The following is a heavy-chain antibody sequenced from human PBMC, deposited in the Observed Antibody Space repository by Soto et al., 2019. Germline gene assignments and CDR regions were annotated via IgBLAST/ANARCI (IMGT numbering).Heavy chain of an antibody. D-gene: IGHD4-17*01. J-gene: IGHJ4*02. CDR1: GGSMSSGDYY. CDR3: ARAPSSFNSDYGVFG. Sequence: QVQLQESGPGLVKPSQTLSLTCTVSGGSMSSGDYYWSWISQPPGKGLEWIGYIYYSGSTYYNPSLKSRVTISVDTSKNQFSLKLSSVTAADTAVYYCARAPSSFNSDYGVFGWGQGTLVTVSS. V-gene: IGHV4-30-4*01. CDR2: IYYSGST.